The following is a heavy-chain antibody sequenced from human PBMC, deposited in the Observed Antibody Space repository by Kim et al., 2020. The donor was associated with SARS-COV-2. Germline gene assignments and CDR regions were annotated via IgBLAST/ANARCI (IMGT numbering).Heavy chain of an antibody. D-gene: IGHD3-16*01. CDR3: TRGWGNQQH. CDR1: GFTFRDYG. V-gene: IGHV3-49*03. CDR2: IRSKAYGEAT. J-gene: IGHJ1*01. Sequence: GGSLRLSCTASGFTFRDYGMCWFRQAPGKGLEWVGLIRSKAYGEATEYAASVKGRFTISRDDSNSIASLQMDSLKTEDTAVYYCTRGWGNQQH.